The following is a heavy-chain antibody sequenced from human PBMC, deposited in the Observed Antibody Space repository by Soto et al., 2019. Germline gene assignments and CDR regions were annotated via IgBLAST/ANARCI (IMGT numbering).Heavy chain of an antibody. CDR2: IYYSGST. V-gene: IGHV4-30-4*01. J-gene: IGHJ5*02. Sequence: SETLSLTCTVSGGSISSGDYYWSWIRQPPGKGLEWIGYIYYSGSTYYNPSLKSRVTISVDTSKNQFSLKLSSVTAADTAVYYCARGMRIFRVVTRNWFDTWGQGTLVTVSS. CDR1: GGSISSGDYY. D-gene: IGHD3-3*01. CDR3: ARGMRIFRVVTRNWFDT.